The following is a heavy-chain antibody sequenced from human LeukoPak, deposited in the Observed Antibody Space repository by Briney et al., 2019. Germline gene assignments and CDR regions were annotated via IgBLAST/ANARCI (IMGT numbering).Heavy chain of an antibody. CDR3: ARDLWSTAAGIFDF. D-gene: IGHD6-25*01. J-gene: IGHJ4*02. V-gene: IGHV4-39*07. CDR2: IYSTGNT. CDR1: GDFIRSGHYY. Sequence: SETLSLTCTVPGDFIRSGHYYWGWIRQSPGKGLGWIGSIYSTGNTHYNPSLESRLIISVDTSKNSFSLKLSSVTAADTAVYFCARDLWSTAAGIFDFWGQGALVTVSS.